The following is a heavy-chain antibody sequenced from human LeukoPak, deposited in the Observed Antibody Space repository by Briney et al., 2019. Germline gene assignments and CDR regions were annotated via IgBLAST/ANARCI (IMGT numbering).Heavy chain of an antibody. D-gene: IGHD3-10*01. CDR2: INPSGGST. Sequence: GASVKVSCKASGYTFTSYYMHWVRQAPGQGLEWMGIINPSGGSTSYAQKFQGRVTMTRDMSTSTVYMELSSLRSEDTAVYYCARQDYYDSGSYFRWFDPWGQGILVTVSS. CDR3: ARQDYYDSGSYFRWFDP. V-gene: IGHV1-46*01. J-gene: IGHJ5*02. CDR1: GYTFTSYY.